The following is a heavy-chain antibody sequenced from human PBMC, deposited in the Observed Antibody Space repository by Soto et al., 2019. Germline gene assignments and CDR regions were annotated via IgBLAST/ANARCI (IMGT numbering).Heavy chain of an antibody. CDR2: IYPGDSDT. J-gene: IGHJ4*02. V-gene: IGHV5-51*01. D-gene: IGHD3-22*01. CDR3: ARHGPRVYYDGRWRCFDY. Sequence: GESLKISCKGSGYSFTIYWIGWVRQMPGKGLEWMGIIYPGDSDTRYSPSFQGQVTISADKSISTAYLQWSSLKASDTAMYYCARHGPRVYYDGRWRCFDYWGQGTLVTVSS. CDR1: GYSFTIYW.